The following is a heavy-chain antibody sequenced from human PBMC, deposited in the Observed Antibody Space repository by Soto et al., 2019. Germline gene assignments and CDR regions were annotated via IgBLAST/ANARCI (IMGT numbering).Heavy chain of an antibody. V-gene: IGHV3-13*04. CDR2: IGTAGDT. J-gene: IGHJ4*02. Sequence: PGGSLRLSCAASGFTFSSYDMHWVRQATGKGLEWVSAIGTAGDTYYPGSVKGRFTISRENAKNSLYLQMNSLRAGDTAVYYCARGGNYDYVWGSYRYPFDYWGQGTLVTVS. D-gene: IGHD3-16*02. CDR3: ARGGNYDYVWGSYRYPFDY. CDR1: GFTFSSYD.